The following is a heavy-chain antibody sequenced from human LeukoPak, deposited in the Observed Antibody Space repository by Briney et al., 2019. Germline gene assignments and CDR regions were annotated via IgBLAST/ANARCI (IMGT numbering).Heavy chain of an antibody. Sequence: PGGSLRLSCAASGFTFTSYSMNWVRQAPGKGLEWVSAISGGSTFYADSVKGRFTISRDNSKNTLYLQIDSLRAEDTAVYYCAKVPAVAGKKNWFDPWGLGTLVTVSS. CDR2: ISGGST. J-gene: IGHJ5*02. D-gene: IGHD6-19*01. V-gene: IGHV3-23*01. CDR3: AKVPAVAGKKNWFDP. CDR1: GFTFTSYS.